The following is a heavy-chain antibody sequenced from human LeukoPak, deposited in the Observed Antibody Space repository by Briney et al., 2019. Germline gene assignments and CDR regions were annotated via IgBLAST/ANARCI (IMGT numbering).Heavy chain of an antibody. CDR3: ASRDDSGPY. V-gene: IGHV4/OR15-8*01. Sequence: PSETLSLTCVVSGGSIYSPNWWTGVRQPPGKGLEWIGEVSHTGRTNYHPSLQSRVTISLDESKNHFSLRVTSMTAADTAVYYCASRDDSGPYWGQGTLVTVSS. J-gene: IGHJ4*02. CDR2: VSHTGRT. CDR1: GGSIYSPNW. D-gene: IGHD4-17*01.